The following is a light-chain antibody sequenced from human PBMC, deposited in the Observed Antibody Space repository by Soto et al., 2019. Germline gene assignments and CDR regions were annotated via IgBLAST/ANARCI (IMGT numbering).Light chain of an antibody. CDR3: QQYNSHSLT. V-gene: IGKV1-5*01. CDR2: DAS. Sequence: DIQMTQSPSTLSASVGDRVTITCRASQSISSWLAWYQQKPGKAPKLLIYDASSLESGVPSRFSGSGSGTEFPLSISSLQPDDFATYYCQQYNSHSLTFGGGTKVEIK. J-gene: IGKJ4*01. CDR1: QSISSW.